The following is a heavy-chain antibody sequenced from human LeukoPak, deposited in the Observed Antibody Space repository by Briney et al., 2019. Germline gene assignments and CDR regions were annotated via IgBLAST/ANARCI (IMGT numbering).Heavy chain of an antibody. V-gene: IGHV3-74*01. CDR3: ATPGRIPEAANWFDP. Sequence: GGSLRLSCAASGFTFSSYWMHWVRQAPGKGLVWVSRINSDGSSTSYAAPVKGRFTISRDDSENTLYPQMNSLKTEDTAVYYCATPGRIPEAANWFDPWGQGTLVTVSS. CDR2: INSDGSST. CDR1: GFTFSSYW. D-gene: IGHD6-13*01. J-gene: IGHJ5*02.